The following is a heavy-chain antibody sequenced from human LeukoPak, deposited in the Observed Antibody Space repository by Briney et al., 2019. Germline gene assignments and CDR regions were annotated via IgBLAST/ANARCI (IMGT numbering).Heavy chain of an antibody. CDR2: ISSSSSTI. V-gene: IGHV3-48*04. CDR3: ARDRAPKARIGGMDV. J-gene: IGHJ6*02. CDR1: GFTFSSYS. Sequence: GGSLRLSCAASGFTFSSYSMNWVRQAPGKGLEWVSYISSSSSTIYYADSVKGRFTISRDNAKNSLYLQMNSLRVEDTAIYYCARDRAPKARIGGMDVWGQGTTVIVSS. D-gene: IGHD5-12*01.